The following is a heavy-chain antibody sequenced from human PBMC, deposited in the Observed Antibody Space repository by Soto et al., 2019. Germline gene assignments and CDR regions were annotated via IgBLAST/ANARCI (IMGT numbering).Heavy chain of an antibody. J-gene: IGHJ3*02. Sequence: ASVKVSCKASGYTFTSYGISWVRQAPGQGLEWMGWISAYNGNTNYARKLQGRVTMTTDTSTSTAYMELRSLRSDDTAVYYCARDICSGSSCYPEGAFDIWGQGTMVTVSS. D-gene: IGHD2-15*01. V-gene: IGHV1-18*01. CDR1: GYTFTSYG. CDR2: ISAYNGNT. CDR3: ARDICSGSSCYPEGAFDI.